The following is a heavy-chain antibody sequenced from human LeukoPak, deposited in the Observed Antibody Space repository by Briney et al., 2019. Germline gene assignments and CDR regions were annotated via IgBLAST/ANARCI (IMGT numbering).Heavy chain of an antibody. V-gene: IGHV4-34*01. J-gene: IGHJ4*02. CDR1: GGSFSGYY. Sequence: PSETLSLTCAVYGGSFSGYYRSWIRQPPGKGLEWIGEINHSGSTNYNPSLKSRVTISADTSKNQFSLKLSSVTAADTAVYYCARVRGVPTYFDYWGQGTLVTVSS. CDR3: ARVRGVPTYFDY. D-gene: IGHD3-10*01. CDR2: INHSGST.